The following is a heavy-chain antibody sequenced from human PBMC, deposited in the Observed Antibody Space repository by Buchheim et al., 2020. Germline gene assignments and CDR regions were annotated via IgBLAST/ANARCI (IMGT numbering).Heavy chain of an antibody. J-gene: IGHJ2*01. CDR3: ARDGRYSSSWYSRYWYFAL. CDR1: GGSISSSSYY. CDR2: IYYSGST. V-gene: IGHV4-39*07. D-gene: IGHD6-13*01. Sequence: QLQLQESGPGLVKPSETLSLTCTVSGGSISSSSYYWGWIRQPPGKGLEWIGSIYYSGSTYYNPSLKSRVTISVDTSKNQFSLKLSSVTAADTAVYYCARDGRYSSSWYSRYWYFALWGRGTL.